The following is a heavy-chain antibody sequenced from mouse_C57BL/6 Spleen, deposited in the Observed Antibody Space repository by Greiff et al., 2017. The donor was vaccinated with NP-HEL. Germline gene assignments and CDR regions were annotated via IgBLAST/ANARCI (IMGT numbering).Heavy chain of an antibody. J-gene: IGHJ2*01. CDR1: GYTFTSYT. CDR2: INPSSGYT. V-gene: IGHV1-4*01. D-gene: IGHD1-1*01. CDR3: ARLEEEFITTGY. Sequence: VQLQQSGAELARPGASVKMSCKASGYTFTSYTMHWVKQRPGQGLEWIGYINPSSGYTKYNQKFKDKATLTADKSSSTAYMQLSSLTSEDSAVYYCARLEEEFITTGYWGQGTTLTVSS.